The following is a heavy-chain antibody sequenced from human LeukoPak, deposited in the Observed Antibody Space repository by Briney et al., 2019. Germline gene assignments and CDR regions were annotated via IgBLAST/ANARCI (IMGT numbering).Heavy chain of an antibody. Sequence: GGSLRLSCAASGFTFSSYGMHWVRQAPGKGLEWVAVIGYDGSNKYYADSVKGRFTISRDNSKNTLYLQMNSLRAEDTAVYYCARDSYYDFWSGYGYYYGMDVWGQGTTVTVSS. CDR2: IGYDGSNK. V-gene: IGHV3-33*01. CDR3: ARDSYYDFWSGYGYYYGMDV. CDR1: GFTFSSYG. J-gene: IGHJ6*02. D-gene: IGHD3-3*01.